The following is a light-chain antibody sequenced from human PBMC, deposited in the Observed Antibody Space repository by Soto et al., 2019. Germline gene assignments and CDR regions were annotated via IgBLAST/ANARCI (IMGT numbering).Light chain of an antibody. V-gene: IGKV3-20*01. CDR3: QLYGSSSYT. Sequence: EIVLTQSPGTLSLSPGERATLSCRASQSVTSHYLAWYQQKPGQAPRLLIYGASRRATDIPDRFSGSGSGTDFALTISWLEPEDFAVYYCQLYGSSSYTFGQGTKLEIK. CDR1: QSVTSHY. J-gene: IGKJ2*01. CDR2: GAS.